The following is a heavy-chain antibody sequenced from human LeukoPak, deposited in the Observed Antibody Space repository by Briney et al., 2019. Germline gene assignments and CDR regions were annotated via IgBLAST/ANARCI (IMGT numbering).Heavy chain of an antibody. CDR2: ISGSGGST. D-gene: IGHD2-2*02. CDR1: GFTFSSYA. J-gene: IGHJ5*02. Sequence: GASLRLSCAASGFTFSSYAMSWVRQAPGKGLEGVSAISGSGGSTYYADSVKGRCTISRDNSKNTLYLKMHSRRAEDTAVYYCATGPRYCSSTSCYSWFDPWGQGTLVTVSS. CDR3: ATGPRYCSSTSCYSWFDP. V-gene: IGHV3-23*01.